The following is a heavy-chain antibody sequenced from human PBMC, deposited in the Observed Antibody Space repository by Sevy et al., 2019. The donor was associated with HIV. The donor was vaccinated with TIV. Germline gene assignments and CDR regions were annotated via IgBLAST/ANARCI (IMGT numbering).Heavy chain of an antibody. D-gene: IGHD6-19*01. CDR3: ARGSGAVVAGNYFDY. J-gene: IGHJ4*02. CDR2: ISSGNSYI. CDR1: GFTFSRYN. Sequence: GGSLRLSCGASGFTFSRYNMNWVRQAPGKGLEWVSSISSGNSYIYYADSVKGRFTISRDNAKNSLYLHMNSLRAEDTAVYYCARGSGAVVAGNYFDYWGQVILVTVSS. V-gene: IGHV3-21*01.